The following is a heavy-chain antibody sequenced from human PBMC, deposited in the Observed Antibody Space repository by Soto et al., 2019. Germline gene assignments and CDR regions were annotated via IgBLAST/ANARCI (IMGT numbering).Heavy chain of an antibody. J-gene: IGHJ4*02. D-gene: IGHD3-22*01. CDR3: ARSGLSGYPRGYFDY. V-gene: IGHV1-69*01. CDR1: GGTFSSYA. CDR2: IIPNFGTA. Sequence: QVQLVQSGAEVKKPGSSVKVSCKASGGTFSSYAISWVRQAPGQGLEWMGGIIPNFGTANYAQKFQGRVTITGDESTSTAYMELSSLRSDDTAVYYCARSGLSGYPRGYFDYWGQGTLVTVSS.